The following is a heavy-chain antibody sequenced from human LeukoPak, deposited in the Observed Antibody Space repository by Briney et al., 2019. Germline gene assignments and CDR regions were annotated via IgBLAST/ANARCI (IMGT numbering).Heavy chain of an antibody. CDR2: ISSSSSYI. CDR3: ARVMHQLLLEGAFDI. J-gene: IGHJ3*02. CDR1: GFTFSSYS. D-gene: IGHD2-2*01. V-gene: IGHV3-21*01. Sequence: GGSLRLSCAASGFTFSSYSTNWVRQAPGKGLEWVSSISSSSSYIYYADSVKGRFTISRDNAKNSLYLQMNSLRAEDTAVYYCARVMHQLLLEGAFDIWGQGTMATVSS.